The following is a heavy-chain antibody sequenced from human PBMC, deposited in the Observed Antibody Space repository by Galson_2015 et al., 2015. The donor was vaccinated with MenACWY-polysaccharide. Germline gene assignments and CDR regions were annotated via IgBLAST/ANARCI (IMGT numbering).Heavy chain of an antibody. CDR2: MNPNSGNT. Sequence: SVKVSCKASGYEFTSYDINWVRQATGQGLEWMGWMNPNSGNTGYAQKFQGRVTMTSSSAMSTAFMELSGLRSEDTAVYYCARIIARKYTFADSWGQGTLVTVSS. D-gene: IGHD2-21*01. J-gene: IGHJ4*02. V-gene: IGHV1-8*01. CDR1: GYEFTSYD. CDR3: ARIIARKYTFADS.